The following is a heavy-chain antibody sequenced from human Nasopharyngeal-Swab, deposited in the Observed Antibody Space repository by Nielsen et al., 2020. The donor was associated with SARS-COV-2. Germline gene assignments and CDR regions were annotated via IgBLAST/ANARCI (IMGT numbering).Heavy chain of an antibody. CDR2: ISGSGGST. D-gene: IGHD2-2*02. CDR3: AKGGYCSSTSCYIDY. V-gene: IGHV3-23*01. CDR1: GFTLSSYA. Sequence: GSLRLSCAASGFTLSSYAMSWVRQAPGKGLEWVSAISGSGGSTYYADSVKGRFTISRDNSKNTLYLQMNSLRAEDTAVYYCAKGGYCSSTSCYIDYWGQGTLVTVSS. J-gene: IGHJ4*02.